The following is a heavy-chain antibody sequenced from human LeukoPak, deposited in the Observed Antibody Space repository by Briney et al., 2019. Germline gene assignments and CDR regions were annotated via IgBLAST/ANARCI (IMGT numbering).Heavy chain of an antibody. J-gene: IGHJ4*02. CDR1: GFTFGDHG. CDR2: IRSKAYGGTA. V-gene: IGHV3-49*03. Sequence: PGRSLRLSCTASGFTFGDHGLNWFRQAPGKGLEWVGFIRSKAYGGTAEYAASVKGRFTISRDDSENIAYVEMNSLESEDTAVYYCARDLRAVAHDFDCWGQGTLVTVSS. D-gene: IGHD6-19*01. CDR3: ARDLRAVAHDFDC.